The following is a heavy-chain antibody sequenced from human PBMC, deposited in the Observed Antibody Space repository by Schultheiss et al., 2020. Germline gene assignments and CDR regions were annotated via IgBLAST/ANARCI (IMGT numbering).Heavy chain of an antibody. CDR2: ISGSGDRI. J-gene: IGHJ4*02. Sequence: CGSLRLSCAASGFTFSSYAMNWVRQAPGKGLEWVSAISGSGDRIHYADSVKGRFTISRDNSKNTLYLQMNNLRAEDTAIYYCARDWLQLGTYYFDYWGQGTLVTVSS. D-gene: IGHD5-18*01. V-gene: IGHV3-23*01. CDR1: GFTFSSYA. CDR3: ARDWLQLGTYYFDY.